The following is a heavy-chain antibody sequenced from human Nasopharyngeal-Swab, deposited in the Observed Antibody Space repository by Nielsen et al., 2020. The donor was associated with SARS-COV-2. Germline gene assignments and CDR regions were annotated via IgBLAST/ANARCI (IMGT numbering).Heavy chain of an antibody. CDR3: AKRDFYDTTGYFDE. J-gene: IGHJ4*02. V-gene: IGHV3-23*01. Sequence: GESLKISCVASGFTFSLLAMSWVRQAPGKGLEWVSAITASGDGTYYAGSVKGRFTISRDNSKNTLFLQMYSLKAEDTAVYYCAKRDFYDTTGYFDEWGQGTLVTVSS. CDR2: ITASGDGT. CDR1: GFTFSLLA. D-gene: IGHD3-22*01.